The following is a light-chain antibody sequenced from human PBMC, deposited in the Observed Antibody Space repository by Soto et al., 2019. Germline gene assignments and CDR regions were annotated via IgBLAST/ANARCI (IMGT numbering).Light chain of an antibody. CDR3: GTWDSSLSAV. J-gene: IGLJ2*01. Sequence: QAVVTQPPSVSAAPGQKGTISCSGSNSNIGNNYVSWYQQLPGTAPKLLIYDNDVRPSGIPDRFSGSKSGTSATLDITGLQTGDEADYYCGTWDSSLSAVFGGGTKLTVL. CDR1: NSNIGNNY. V-gene: IGLV1-51*01. CDR2: DND.